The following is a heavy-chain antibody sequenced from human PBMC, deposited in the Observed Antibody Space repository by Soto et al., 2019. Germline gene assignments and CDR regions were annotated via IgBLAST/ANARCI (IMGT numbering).Heavy chain of an antibody. CDR1: GFTVSSNY. CDR3: ARAKGYGYYVSGSYGPSVWYYYGMDV. V-gene: IGHV3-53*01. CDR2: IYSGGST. J-gene: IGHJ6*02. Sequence: HHGGSLRLSCAASGFTVSSNYMSWVRQAPGKGLEWVSVIYSGGSTYYADSVKGRFTISRDNSKNTLYLQMNSLRAEDTAVYYCARAKGYGYYVSGSYGPSVWYYYGMDVWGQGTTVTVSS. D-gene: IGHD3-10*01.